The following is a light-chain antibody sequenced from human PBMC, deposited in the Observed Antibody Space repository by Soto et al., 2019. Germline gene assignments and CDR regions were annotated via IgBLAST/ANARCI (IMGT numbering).Light chain of an antibody. CDR3: QQYGISPT. CDR2: DVS. CDR1: QSVSSNY. V-gene: IGKV3-20*01. J-gene: IGKJ1*01. Sequence: DIVLTQSPGTLSLSPGERATLSCRSSQSVSSNYLAWYQQKPDQAPRLVIYDVSGSATGIPDRFSGSGSGTAFTLTISRLEPEDSAVYYCQQYGISPTFGQGTKVEIK.